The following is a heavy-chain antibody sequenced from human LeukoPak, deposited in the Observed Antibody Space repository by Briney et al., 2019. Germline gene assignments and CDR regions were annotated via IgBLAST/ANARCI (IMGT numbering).Heavy chain of an antibody. J-gene: IGHJ4*02. D-gene: IGHD1-26*01. CDR3: AKDLAGSGSYSFDY. CDR2: ISASGGST. CDR1: GFTFSNYA. V-gene: IGHV3-23*01. Sequence: GGSLRLSCAASGFTFSNYAMNWVRQAPGRGLEWVSAISASGGSTYYADSVKGRFTISRDNSKNTLYLQMNSLRAEDTAVYYCAKDLAGSGSYSFDYWGQGTLVTVSS.